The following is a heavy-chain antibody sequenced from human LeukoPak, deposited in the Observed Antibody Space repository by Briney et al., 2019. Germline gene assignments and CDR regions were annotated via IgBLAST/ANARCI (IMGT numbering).Heavy chain of an antibody. J-gene: IGHJ4*02. D-gene: IGHD5-12*01. CDR2: INHSGST. CDR3: ARGDGWLRLFDY. CDR1: GGSFSGYY. V-gene: IGHV4-34*01. Sequence: PSETLSLTCAVYGGSFSGYYWSWIRQPPGKGLEWIGEINHSGSTNYNPSLKSRVTISVDTSKNQLSLKLSSVTAADTAVYYCARGDGWLRLFDYWGQGTLVTVSS.